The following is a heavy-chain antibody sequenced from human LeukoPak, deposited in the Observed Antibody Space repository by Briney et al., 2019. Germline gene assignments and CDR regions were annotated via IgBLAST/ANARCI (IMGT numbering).Heavy chain of an antibody. D-gene: IGHD3-9*01. CDR1: GFTFSSYS. V-gene: IGHV3-21*01. J-gene: IGHJ4*02. CDR2: ISSRSRYI. Sequence: NPGGSLRLSCAASGFTFSSYSRNWVRQAPGKGLEWVSSISSRSRYIYYAHSVKGRFTISRDNAKNSLYLQMNSLRAEDTAVYYCARYLIDYDILTGYYESHYFDYWGQGTLVTVSS. CDR3: ARYLIDYDILTGYYESHYFDY.